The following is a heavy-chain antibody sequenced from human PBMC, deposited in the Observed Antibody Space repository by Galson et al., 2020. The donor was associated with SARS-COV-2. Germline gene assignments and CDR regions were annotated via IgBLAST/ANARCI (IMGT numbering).Heavy chain of an antibody. J-gene: IGHJ4*02. V-gene: IGHV1-2*02. CDR1: GYTFTGYY. Sequence: ASVKVSCKASGYTFTGYYMHWVRQAPGQGLEWMGWINPNSGGTNYAQKFQGRVTMTRDTSISTAYMELSRLRSDDTAVYYCASLSGYDYVWGSYPLRDYWGQGTLVTVSS. CDR2: INPNSGGT. CDR3: ASLSGYDYVWGSYPLRDY. D-gene: IGHD3-16*02.